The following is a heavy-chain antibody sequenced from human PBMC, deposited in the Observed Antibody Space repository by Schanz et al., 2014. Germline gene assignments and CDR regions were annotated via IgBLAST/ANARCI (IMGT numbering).Heavy chain of an antibody. D-gene: IGHD3-10*01. J-gene: IGHJ3*02. CDR2: ISYDGSSK. CDR1: GFTFSSYG. Sequence: QVQLVESGGGVVQPGRSRRLSCEASGFTFSSYGMHWVRQAPGKGLEWVALISYDGSSKNHADSVQGRFTISRDNSKNALYLQMDSMRAEDTAVYYCARGIITMVRGGDVGAFDIWGQGTMVAVSS. CDR3: ARGIITMVRGGDVGAFDI. V-gene: IGHV3-33*08.